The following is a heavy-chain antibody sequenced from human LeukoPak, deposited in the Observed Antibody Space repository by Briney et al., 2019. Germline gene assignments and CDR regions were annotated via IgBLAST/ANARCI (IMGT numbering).Heavy chain of an antibody. CDR2: ISYDGSNK. J-gene: IGHJ4*02. D-gene: IGHD3-9*01. CDR1: GFTFSSYA. CDR3: ASLYVLRYFDGLSNFDY. V-gene: IGHV3-30-3*01. Sequence: GGSLRLSCAASGFTFSSYAMHWVRQDPGKGLEWVAVISYDGSNKYYADSVKGRFTISRDNSKNTLYLQMNSLRAEDTAVYYCASLYVLRYFDGLSNFDYWGQGTLVTVSS.